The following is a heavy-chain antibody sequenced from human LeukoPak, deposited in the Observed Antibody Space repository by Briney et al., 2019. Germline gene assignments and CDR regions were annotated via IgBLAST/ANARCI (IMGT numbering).Heavy chain of an antibody. Sequence: GESLKISCKGSGYSFTSYWIGWVRQMPGKGLEWMGIIYPGDSDTRYSPSFQGQVTISADKSISTAYLQWSSLKASDTAMYYCRKPPQGFCSSTSCYFPYFDYWGRGTLVPVSS. J-gene: IGHJ4*02. D-gene: IGHD2-2*01. V-gene: IGHV5-51*01. CDR3: RKPPQGFCSSTSCYFPYFDY. CDR1: GYSFTSYW. CDR2: IYPGDSDT.